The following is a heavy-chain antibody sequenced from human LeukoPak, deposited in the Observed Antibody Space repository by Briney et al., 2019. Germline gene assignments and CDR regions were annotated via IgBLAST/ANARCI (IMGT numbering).Heavy chain of an antibody. CDR3: AKGSPSIAVASYDY. CDR1: GFTFSSYA. J-gene: IGHJ4*02. CDR2: ISGSGFST. D-gene: IGHD6-19*01. Sequence: PGGSLRLSCAASGFTFSSYAMSWVRQAPGKGLEWVSGISGSGFSTYYADSVKGRFTISRDNSNNTLYLQMNSLRAEDTAVYYCAKGSPSIAVASYDYWGQGTLVTVSS. V-gene: IGHV3-23*01.